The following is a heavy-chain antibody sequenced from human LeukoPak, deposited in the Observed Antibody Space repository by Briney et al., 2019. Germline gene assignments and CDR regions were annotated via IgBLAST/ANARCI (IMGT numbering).Heavy chain of an antibody. D-gene: IGHD2/OR15-2a*01. J-gene: IGHJ4*02. Sequence: GGSLRLSCAASGFTFSSYGMHWVRQAPGKGLVWVSRIASDGSSTTYADSVKGRFSISRDNAKNTLYLQMNSLRVEDTAVYYCARGRPHGNNYWGQGTLVTVSS. V-gene: IGHV3-74*01. CDR1: GFTFSSYG. CDR2: IASDGSST. CDR3: ARGRPHGNNY.